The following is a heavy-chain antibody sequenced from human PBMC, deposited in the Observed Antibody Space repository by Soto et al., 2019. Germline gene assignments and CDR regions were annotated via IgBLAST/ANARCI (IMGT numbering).Heavy chain of an antibody. CDR1: GFTFSSYG. Sequence: PGWSLRLSCAASGFTFSSYGMHWVRQAPGKGLEWVAVISYDGSNKYYADSVKGRFTVSRDNSKNTLYLQMNSLRAEDTAVYYCAKDHRDYGMDVWGQGTTVTVSS. J-gene: IGHJ6*02. CDR3: AKDHRDYGMDV. CDR2: ISYDGSNK. V-gene: IGHV3-30*18.